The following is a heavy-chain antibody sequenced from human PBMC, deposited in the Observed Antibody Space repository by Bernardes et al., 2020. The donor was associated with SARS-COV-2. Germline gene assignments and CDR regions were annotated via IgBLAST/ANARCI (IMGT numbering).Heavy chain of an antibody. CDR3: ASGRFLEWMELFDY. CDR2: IFYRGST. D-gene: IGHD3-3*01. J-gene: IGHJ4*02. CDR1: GASTSSDIYY. V-gene: IGHV4-39*01. Sequence: ETLSLTCTVSGASTSSDIYYWGWIRQPPGKGLEWIGNIFYRGSTYYNPSLESRVTISVDTSKNQFSLKMSAVTAADTAVYYCASGRFLEWMELFDYWGRGTLVTVSS.